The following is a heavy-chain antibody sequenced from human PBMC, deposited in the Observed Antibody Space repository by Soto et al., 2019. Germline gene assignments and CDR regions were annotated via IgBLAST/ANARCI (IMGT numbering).Heavy chain of an antibody. CDR2: ISYGGST. J-gene: IGHJ4*02. CDR1: GGSINSGGYC. D-gene: IGHD5-18*01. CDR3: SRGILV. Sequence: QVQLQESGPGLVKPSQTLSLTCTVSGGSINSGGYCWSWIRQHPGKGLEWIGCISYGGSTSYNPSRQRRFTISVDTSKNQFSLKLTSVTAADTAVYYCSRGILVWGQGALITVSS. V-gene: IGHV4-31*03.